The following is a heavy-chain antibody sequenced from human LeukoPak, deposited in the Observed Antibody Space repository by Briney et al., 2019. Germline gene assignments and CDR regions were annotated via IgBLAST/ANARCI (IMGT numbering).Heavy chain of an antibody. V-gene: IGHV3-23*01. Sequence: PGGSLRLSCSSSGFTFSSYAMSWVRQAPGKGLEWVSSISGPGSSTNYADSVKGRFTISRDNSKNTLYLQMNGLRADDTAVYYCAKDPLNWGTIYFDYWGQGTLVTVSS. CDR2: ISGPGSST. D-gene: IGHD3-16*01. CDR1: GFTFSSYA. CDR3: AKDPLNWGTIYFDY. J-gene: IGHJ4*02.